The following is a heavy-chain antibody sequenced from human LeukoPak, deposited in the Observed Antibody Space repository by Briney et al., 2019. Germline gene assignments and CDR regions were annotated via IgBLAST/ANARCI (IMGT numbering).Heavy chain of an antibody. D-gene: IGHD3-9*01. V-gene: IGHV3-9*01. Sequence: GRSLRLSCAASGFTFDGYGMYWVRQAPGKGVEWVSGITWNSDDMDYADSVKGRFTISRDNAKNCLYLQMNSLRVEDTALYYCTKVTDWRTGFDYWGQGTLVTVSS. CDR3: TKVTDWRTGFDY. CDR1: GFTFDGYG. CDR2: ITWNSDDM. J-gene: IGHJ4*02.